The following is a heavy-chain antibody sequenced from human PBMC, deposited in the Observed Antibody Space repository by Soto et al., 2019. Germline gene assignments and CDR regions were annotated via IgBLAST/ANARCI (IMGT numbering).Heavy chain of an antibody. CDR1: GFIFTRYS. CDR3: ARDLSYAFDY. CDR2: IRIDSNQI. Sequence: EVQLVESGGGLVQPGGSLRLSCAASGFIFTRYSMNWVRQAPGKGLEWLSYIRIDSNQIGYADSVRGRFTISSDIAKNSLYLQMNSLRDEDTAVYYCARDLSYAFDYWGQGTLVTVSS. J-gene: IGHJ4*02. V-gene: IGHV3-48*02. D-gene: IGHD1-26*01.